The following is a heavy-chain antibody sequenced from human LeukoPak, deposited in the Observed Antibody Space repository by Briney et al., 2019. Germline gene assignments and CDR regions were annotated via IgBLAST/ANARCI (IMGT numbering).Heavy chain of an antibody. Sequence: GGSLRLSCAASGFTFSDYYMSWIRQAPGKGLEWVSYISSSGSTIYYADSVKGRFTISRDNAKNSLYLQMNSLRAEDTAVYYCARTSAAGPYYYYYGMDVWGQGTTVTVSS. CDR3: ARTSAAGPYYYYYGMDV. J-gene: IGHJ6*02. CDR1: GFTFSDYY. V-gene: IGHV3-11*04. CDR2: ISSSGSTI. D-gene: IGHD6-13*01.